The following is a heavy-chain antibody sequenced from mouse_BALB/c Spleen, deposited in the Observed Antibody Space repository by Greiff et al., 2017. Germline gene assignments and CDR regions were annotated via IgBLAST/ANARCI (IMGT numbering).Heavy chain of an antibody. J-gene: IGHJ4*01. Sequence: EVKLVESGAELVRPGALVKLSCKASGFNIKDYYMHWVKQRPEQGLEWIGWIDPENGNTIYDPKFQGKASITADTSSNTAYLQLSSLTSEDTAVYYCARSNYGSSFYAMDYWGQGTSVTVSS. D-gene: IGHD1-1*01. CDR3: ARSNYGSSFYAMDY. CDR1: GFNIKDYY. CDR2: IDPENGNT. V-gene: IGHV14-1*02.